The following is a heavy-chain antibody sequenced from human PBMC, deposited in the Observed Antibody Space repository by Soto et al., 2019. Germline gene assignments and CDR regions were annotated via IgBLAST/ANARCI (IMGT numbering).Heavy chain of an antibody. CDR2: IYYSGST. J-gene: IGHJ6*02. CDR1: GGSISSGSYY. CDR3: ARGPLYSSSWTSIYYYYGMDV. D-gene: IGHD6-13*01. Sequence: SETLSLTCAVSGGSISSGSYYWSWIRQPPGKGLEWIGYIYYSGSTNYNPSLKSRVTISVDTSKNQFSLKLSSVTAADTAVYYCARGPLYSSSWTSIYYYYGMDVWGQGTTVTVSS. V-gene: IGHV4-61*01.